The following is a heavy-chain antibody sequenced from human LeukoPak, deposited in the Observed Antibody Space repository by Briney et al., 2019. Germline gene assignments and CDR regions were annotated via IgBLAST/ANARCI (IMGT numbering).Heavy chain of an antibody. CDR2: IYYSGST. Sequence: SETLSLTCTVSGGSISSYYWSWIRQFPGKGLEWIGYIYYSGSTDYNPSLKSRVTISADTSKNQFSLKLSAVTAADTAVYYCAREGYSSGYKWFDPWGQGTLVTVSS. CDR3: AREGYSSGYKWFDP. V-gene: IGHV4-59*01. D-gene: IGHD6-19*01. CDR1: GGSISSYY. J-gene: IGHJ5*02.